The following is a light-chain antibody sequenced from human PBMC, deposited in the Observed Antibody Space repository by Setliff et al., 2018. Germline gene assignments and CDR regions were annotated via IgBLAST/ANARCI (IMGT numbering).Light chain of an antibody. CDR3: SSYAGSYTYV. CDR1: SRDGGAFNH. J-gene: IGLJ1*01. CDR2: EVN. Sequence: QSALPQPPSASGSPGQSVAISCTGTSRDGGAFNHVSWYQQHPGKAPKLIIYEVNKRPSGVPDRFSGSKSGNTASLTVSGLQAEDEADYYCSSYAGSYTYVFGSGTKVTVL. V-gene: IGLV2-8*01.